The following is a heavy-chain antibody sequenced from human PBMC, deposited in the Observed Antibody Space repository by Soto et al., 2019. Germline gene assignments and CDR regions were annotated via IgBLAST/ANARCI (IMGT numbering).Heavy chain of an antibody. J-gene: IGHJ4*02. Sequence: GGSLRLSCAASGFTFSSYAMHWVRQAPGKGLEWVAVISYDGSNKYYADSVKGRFTISRDNSENTLYLQMNSLRAEDTAVYYCASLMAYCSSTSCYIDWAQRTLVPVSS. CDR3: ASLMAYCSSTSCYID. V-gene: IGHV3-30-3*01. D-gene: IGHD2-2*02. CDR2: ISYDGSNK. CDR1: GFTFSSYA.